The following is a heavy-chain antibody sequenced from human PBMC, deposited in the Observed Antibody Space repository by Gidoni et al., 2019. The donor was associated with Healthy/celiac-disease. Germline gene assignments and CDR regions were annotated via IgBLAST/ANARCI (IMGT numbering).Heavy chain of an antibody. V-gene: IGHV3-33*01. CDR3: ARDQGIVVVPAATHDAFDI. Sequence: QVQLVESGGGVVQPGRSLRLPCAASGFTFSSYGLHWVRQAPGKGLEWVAVIWYDGSNKYYADSVKGRFTTSRDNSKNTLYLQMNSLRAEDTAVYYCARDQGIVVVPAATHDAFDIWGQGTMVTVSS. J-gene: IGHJ3*02. CDR2: IWYDGSNK. D-gene: IGHD2-2*01. CDR1: GFTFSSYG.